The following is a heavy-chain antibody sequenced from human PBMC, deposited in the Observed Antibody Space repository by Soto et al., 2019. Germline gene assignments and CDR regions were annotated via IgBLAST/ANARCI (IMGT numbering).Heavy chain of an antibody. D-gene: IGHD5-12*01. CDR1: GGSISSYY. CDR2: IYYSGSTSGST. V-gene: IGHV4-59*08. J-gene: IGHJ4*02. CDR3: ASLVPATSF. Sequence: SETLSLTCTVSGGSISSYYWSWIRQPPGKGLEWIGYIYYSGSTSGSTNYNPSLKSRVTISVDTSKNQFSLKLSPVTAADTAVCYCASLVPATSFWGQGTLVTVSS.